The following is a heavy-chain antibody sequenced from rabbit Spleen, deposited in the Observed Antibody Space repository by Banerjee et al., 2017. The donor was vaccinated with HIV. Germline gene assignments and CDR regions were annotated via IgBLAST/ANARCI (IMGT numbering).Heavy chain of an antibody. CDR2: IAAGSSGFT. J-gene: IGHJ6*01. D-gene: IGHD1-1*01. CDR3: ARDTSSSFSSYGMDL. CDR1: GFSFSSNW. V-gene: IGHV1S45*01. Sequence: LEESGGGLVKPGGTLTLTCTVSGFSFSSNWICWVRQAPGKGLEWIACIAAGSSGFTYHASWAKGRFTIPKTSSTTVTLQMTSLTAADTATYFCARDTSSSFSSYGMDLWGPGTLVTVS.